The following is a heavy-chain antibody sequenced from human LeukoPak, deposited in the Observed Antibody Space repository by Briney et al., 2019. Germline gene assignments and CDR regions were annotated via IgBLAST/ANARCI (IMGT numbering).Heavy chain of an antibody. D-gene: IGHD2-2*01. V-gene: IGHV3-30*01. Sequence: GGSLRLSCAASGFTFSSYAMHRVRQAPGKGLEWVAVISYDGSNKYYADSVKGRFIISRDNSKNTLYLQMNSLRAEDTAVYYCARDYCSSTSCFNFDYWGQGTLVTVSS. J-gene: IGHJ4*02. CDR3: ARDYCSSTSCFNFDY. CDR2: ISYDGSNK. CDR1: GFTFSSYA.